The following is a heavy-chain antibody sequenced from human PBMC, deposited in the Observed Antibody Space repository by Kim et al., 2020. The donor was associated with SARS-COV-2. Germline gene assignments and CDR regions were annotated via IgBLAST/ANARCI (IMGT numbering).Heavy chain of an antibody. J-gene: IGHJ4*02. CDR2: ISNRGTII. D-gene: IGHD6-19*01. Sequence: GGSLRLSCAASGFTFSDYYMSWIRQAPGKGLEWVSYISNRGTIIRYADSVKGRFTISRDNAKNSLYLQMNSLRAEDTAVYYCAKSSSGWDFDYWGQGTLV. CDR3: AKSSSGWDFDY. V-gene: IGHV3-11*01. CDR1: GFTFSDYY.